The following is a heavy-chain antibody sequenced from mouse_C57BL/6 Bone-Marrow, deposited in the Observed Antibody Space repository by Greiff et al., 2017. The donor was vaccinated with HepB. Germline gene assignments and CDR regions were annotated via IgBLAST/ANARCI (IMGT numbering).Heavy chain of an antibody. J-gene: IGHJ4*01. CDR2: IDPSDSET. Sequence: QVQLQQPGAELVRPGSSVKLSCKASGYTFTSYWMHWVKQRPIQGLEWIGNIDPSDSETHYNQKFKDKATLTVDKSSSTAYMQLSRRTSEDSAVYYCARIHDGYYAMDYWGQGTSVTVSA. CDR1: GYTFTSYW. V-gene: IGHV1-52*01. CDR3: ARIHDGYYAMDY. D-gene: IGHD2-3*01.